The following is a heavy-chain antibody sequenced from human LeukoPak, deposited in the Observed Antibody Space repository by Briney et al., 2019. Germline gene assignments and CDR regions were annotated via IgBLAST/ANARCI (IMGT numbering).Heavy chain of an antibody. J-gene: IGHJ4*02. CDR1: GDSVSSNSAA. CDR2: TYYRSKRYN. CDR3: AGLSYTYVPI. Sequence: SQTLSLTCAISGDSVSSNSAAWSWIRQSPSRGLEWLGRTYYRSKRYNESALSVKSRITINPDTSKNHFALQLNSVTPEDTAVYYGAGLSYTYVPIWGQGTLVTVSS. D-gene: IGHD5-18*01. V-gene: IGHV6-1*01.